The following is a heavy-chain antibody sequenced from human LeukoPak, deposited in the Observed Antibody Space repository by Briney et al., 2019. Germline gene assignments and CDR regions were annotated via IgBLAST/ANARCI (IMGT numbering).Heavy chain of an antibody. CDR1: GFTFSSYA. CDR3: SHYYDFWSGYSGNWFDP. D-gene: IGHD3-3*01. CDR2: IKQDGSEK. Sequence: GGSLRLSCAASGFTFSSYAMSWVRQAPGKGLEWVANIKQDGSEKYYVDSVKGRFTISRDNAKNSLYLQMNSLRAEDTAVYYCSHYYDFWSGYSGNWFDPWGQGTLVTVSS. V-gene: IGHV3-7*01. J-gene: IGHJ5*02.